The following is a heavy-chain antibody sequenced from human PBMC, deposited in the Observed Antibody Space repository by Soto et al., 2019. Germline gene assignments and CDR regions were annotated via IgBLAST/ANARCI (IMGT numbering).Heavy chain of an antibody. CDR3: ATSYGSGRTHLDS. D-gene: IGHD3-10*01. CDR2: VNPIVGIS. V-gene: IGHV1-69*02. CDR1: GGTFNSYT. J-gene: IGHJ4*02. Sequence: QVQLVQSGAEVKKPGSSVKVSCTASGGTFNSYTLNWVRQAPGQRLEWVGRVNPIVGISSSASKVQGRVTMTAYKCTTKTDMGLTGLKSEDTAVYYCATSYGSGRTHLDSWGQGTLVTVSS.